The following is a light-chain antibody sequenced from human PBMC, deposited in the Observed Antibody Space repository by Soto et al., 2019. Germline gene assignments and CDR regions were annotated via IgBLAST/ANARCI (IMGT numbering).Light chain of an antibody. CDR2: ESS. Sequence: EIVLTQSPGTLSLSPGERATLSCRASQSLTSSYLAWYQQKPGQAPRLLIYESSNRATGIAARFSGSGSGTDFTLTISRLEPEDFAVYYCQQYGSSPSITFGQGTRLEIK. V-gene: IGKV3-20*01. CDR1: QSLTSSY. J-gene: IGKJ5*01. CDR3: QQYGSSPSIT.